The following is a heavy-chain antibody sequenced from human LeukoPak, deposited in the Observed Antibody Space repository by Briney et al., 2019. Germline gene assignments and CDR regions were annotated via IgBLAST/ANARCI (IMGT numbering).Heavy chain of an antibody. CDR3: ARGGTSFLPIAAAGTAFDI. J-gene: IGHJ3*02. V-gene: IGHV1-8*01. CDR1: GYTFTSYD. D-gene: IGHD6-13*01. CDR2: MNPNSGNT. Sequence: ASVKVSCKASGYTFTSYDINWVRQATGQGLEWMGWMNPNSGNTGYAQKFQGRVTITADESTSTAYMELSSLRSEDTAVYYCARGGTSFLPIAAAGTAFDIWGQGTMVTVSS.